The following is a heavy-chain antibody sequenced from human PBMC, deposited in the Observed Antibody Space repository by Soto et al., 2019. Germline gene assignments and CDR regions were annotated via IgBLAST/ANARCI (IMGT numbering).Heavy chain of an antibody. D-gene: IGHD2-15*01. V-gene: IGHV1-69*08. J-gene: IGHJ4*02. CDR1: GGTFSSNT. CDR2: IIPILGIA. CDR3: AREAVVAACFDY. Sequence: QVQLVQSGAEVKKPGSSVKVSCKASGGTFSSNTISWVRQAPGQGLEWMGRIIPILGIANYAQKFQGRVTITADKSTSTAYMELSSLRSEDTAVYYCAREAVVAACFDYWGQGTLVTVSS.